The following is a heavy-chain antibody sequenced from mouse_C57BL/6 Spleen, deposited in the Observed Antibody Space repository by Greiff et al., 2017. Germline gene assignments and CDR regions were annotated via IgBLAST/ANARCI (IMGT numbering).Heavy chain of an antibody. V-gene: IGHV1-15*01. Sequence: VKLQESGAELVRPGASVTLSCKASGYTFTDYEMHWVKQTPVHGLEWIGAIDPETGGTAYNQKFKGKAILTANKSSGTAYMELRSLTSEDSAVYYCTRRVYYGNSAWFAYWGQGTLVTVSA. J-gene: IGHJ3*01. CDR3: TRRVYYGNSAWFAY. CDR1: GYTFTDYE. CDR2: IDPETGGT. D-gene: IGHD2-1*01.